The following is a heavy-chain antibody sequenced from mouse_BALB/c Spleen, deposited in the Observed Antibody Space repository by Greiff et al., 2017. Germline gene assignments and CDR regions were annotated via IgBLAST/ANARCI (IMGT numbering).Heavy chain of an antibody. V-gene: IGHV5-4*02. Sequence: EVQGVESGGGLVKPGGSLKLSCAASGFTFSDYYMYWVRQTPEKRLEWVATISDGGSYTYYPDSVKGRFTISRDNAKNNLYLQMSSLKSEDTAMYYCARELITTRYAMDYWGQGTSVTVSS. CDR3: ARELITTRYAMDY. CDR1: GFTFSDYY. J-gene: IGHJ4*01. D-gene: IGHD2-4*01. CDR2: ISDGGSYT.